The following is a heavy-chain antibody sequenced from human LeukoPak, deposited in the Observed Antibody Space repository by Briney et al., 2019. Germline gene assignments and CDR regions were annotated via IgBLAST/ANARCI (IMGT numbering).Heavy chain of an antibody. J-gene: IGHJ4*02. V-gene: IGHV3-7*05. Sequence: AGGSLRLSCAASGFTFITSWMGWVRQAPGKGLEWVANIKPDGSDKYYVDSVKGRFTISRDNAKNSLYLQMNSLRAEDTAVYYCARVKTFSWDFWGQGTLVTVSS. CDR3: ARVKTFSWDF. D-gene: IGHD6-13*01. CDR1: GFTFITSW. CDR2: IKPDGSDK.